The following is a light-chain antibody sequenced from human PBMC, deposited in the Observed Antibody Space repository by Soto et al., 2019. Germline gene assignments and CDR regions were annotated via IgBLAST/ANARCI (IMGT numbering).Light chain of an antibody. CDR3: MQALQTPRT. J-gene: IGKJ1*01. CDR1: QSLLHRNGYNY. V-gene: IGKV2-28*01. CDR2: LGS. Sequence: DIVMTQSPLSLPVTPGEPASISCRSSQSLLHRNGYNYLDWYLQKPGQSPQLLIYLGSNRASGVPDRFSGSGSGTAFTLKISRVEAEDVGVYYCMQALQTPRTFGQGTKVEIK.